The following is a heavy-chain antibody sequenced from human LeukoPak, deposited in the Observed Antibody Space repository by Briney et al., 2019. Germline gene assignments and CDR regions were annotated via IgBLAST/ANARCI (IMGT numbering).Heavy chain of an antibody. Sequence: GGSLRLSCAASGFTFSTYYMHWVRQAPGKGLEWVANIKQDGREKYYVDSVKGRFTISRDDAKDSLYLQMNSLRVEDTALYYCARLYLDSSLFDFRGQGTLVTVSS. J-gene: IGHJ4*02. V-gene: IGHV3-7*01. CDR2: IKQDGREK. CDR1: GFTFSTYY. D-gene: IGHD2-21*01. CDR3: ARLYLDSSLFDF.